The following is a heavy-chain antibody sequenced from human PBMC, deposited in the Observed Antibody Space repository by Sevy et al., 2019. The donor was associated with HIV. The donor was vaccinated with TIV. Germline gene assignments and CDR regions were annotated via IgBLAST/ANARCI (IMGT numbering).Heavy chain of an antibody. J-gene: IGHJ4*02. CDR2: FVPEGGEI. V-gene: IGHV1-24*01. CDR3: VIGDTPRLTGSGTRLKDQSLNYFHF. D-gene: IGHD2-2*01. CDR1: GYTLSEVS. Sequence: ASVKVSCKVPGYTLSEVSMHWVRQAPAKGLEWMGGFVPEGGEIVYAQKFQGRVTVAEDTLTDTAYLEVTNLRSEDTATYFCVIGDTPRLTGSGTRLKDQSLNYFHFWGQGTLVTVSS.